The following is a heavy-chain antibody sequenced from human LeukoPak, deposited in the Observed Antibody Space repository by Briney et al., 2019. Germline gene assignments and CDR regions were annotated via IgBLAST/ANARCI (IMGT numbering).Heavy chain of an antibody. V-gene: IGHV4-39*01. Sequence: SETLSLTCTVSGGSISSSSYYWGWIRQPPGKGLEWIGSIYYSGSTYYNPSLKSRVTISVDTSKNQFSLKLSSVTAADTAVYYCARLPETGAMVTRSFDYLGQGTLVTVSS. CDR2: IYYSGST. CDR1: GGSISSSSYY. J-gene: IGHJ4*02. CDR3: ARLPETGAMVTRSFDY. D-gene: IGHD5-18*01.